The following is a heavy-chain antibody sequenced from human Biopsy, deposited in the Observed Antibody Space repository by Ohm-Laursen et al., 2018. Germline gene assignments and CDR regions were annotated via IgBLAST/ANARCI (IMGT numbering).Heavy chain of an antibody. Sequence: SDTLSLTCAVYGGSFSGYYWSWIRQPPGKGLEWIGEINHSGSNNYNPSLKSRFTISVDTSKNQFSLKLSSVTAADTAVYYCARGRLRAVARFDYWGQGTLVTVSS. D-gene: IGHD6-19*01. J-gene: IGHJ4*02. CDR1: GGSFSGYY. V-gene: IGHV4-34*01. CDR2: INHSGSN. CDR3: ARGRLRAVARFDY.